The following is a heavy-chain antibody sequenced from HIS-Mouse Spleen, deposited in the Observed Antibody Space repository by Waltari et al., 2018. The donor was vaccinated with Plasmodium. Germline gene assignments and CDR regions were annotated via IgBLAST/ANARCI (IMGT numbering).Heavy chain of an antibody. CDR2: INHSGST. CDR1: GGSFSGYY. J-gene: IGHJ3*02. D-gene: IGHD3-9*01. Sequence: QVQLQQWGAGLLKPSETLSLTCAVYGGSFSGYYWSWIRQPPGKGLAWIGEINHSGSTNNNPSLKSRVTISVDTSKNQFSLKLSSVTAADTAVYYCARGQDDILTGYHAFDIWGQGTMVTVSS. CDR3: ARGQDDILTGYHAFDI. V-gene: IGHV4-34*01.